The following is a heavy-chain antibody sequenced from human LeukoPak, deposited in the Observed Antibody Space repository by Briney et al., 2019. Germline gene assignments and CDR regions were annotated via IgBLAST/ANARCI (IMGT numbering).Heavy chain of an antibody. Sequence: GGSLRLSCAASGFTFSSYWMHWVRQAPGKGLVWVSRINSDGSSTSYADSVKGRFTISRDNARNSLDLHMSSLGAEDTAVYYCAREGDGSRYYFDYWGQGILVTVSS. J-gene: IGHJ4*02. CDR1: GFTFSSYW. CDR3: AREGDGSRYYFDY. V-gene: IGHV3-74*01. D-gene: IGHD2-21*01. CDR2: INSDGSST.